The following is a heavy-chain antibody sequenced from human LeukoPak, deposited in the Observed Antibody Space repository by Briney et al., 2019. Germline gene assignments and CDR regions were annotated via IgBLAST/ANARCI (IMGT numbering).Heavy chain of an antibody. CDR3: ARYKGYYYYMDV. V-gene: IGHV3-30*01. Sequence: AGGSLRLSCAASGFTFSSYAMHWVRQAPGKGLEWVAVISYDGSNKYYADSVKGRFTISRDNSKNTLYLQVNSLRAEDTAVYYCARYKGYYYYMDVWGKGTTVTVSS. J-gene: IGHJ6*03. CDR1: GFTFSSYA. CDR2: ISYDGSNK. D-gene: IGHD1-14*01.